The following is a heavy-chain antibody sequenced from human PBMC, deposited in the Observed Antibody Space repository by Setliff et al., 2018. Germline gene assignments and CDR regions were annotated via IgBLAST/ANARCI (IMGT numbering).Heavy chain of an antibody. J-gene: IGHJ6*03. Sequence: ASVKVSCKASGYTFTSYAMHWVRQAPGQRLEWMGWINAGNGNTKYSQKFQGRVTITRDTSASTAYMELSSLRSEDTAVYYCARDGFEIVVVPAAIYYYYYMDVWGQGTTVTVSS. CDR2: INAGNGNT. CDR1: GYTFTSYA. D-gene: IGHD2-2*01. V-gene: IGHV1-3*01. CDR3: ARDGFEIVVVPAAIYYYYYMDV.